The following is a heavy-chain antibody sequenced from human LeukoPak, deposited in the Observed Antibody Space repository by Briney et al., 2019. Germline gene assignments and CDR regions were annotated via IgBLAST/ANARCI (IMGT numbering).Heavy chain of an antibody. CDR3: AKQKFDYYDSSGYPYY. V-gene: IGHV3-23*01. CDR1: GFTFSSYA. J-gene: IGHJ4*02. D-gene: IGHD3-22*01. CDR2: ISGSGGST. Sequence: GGSLRLSCAASGFTFSSYAMSWVRQAPGKGLEWVSAISGSGGSTYYADSVKGRFTISRDNSKNTLYLQMNSLRAEDTAVYYCAKQKFDYYDSSGYPYYWGQGTLVTVSS.